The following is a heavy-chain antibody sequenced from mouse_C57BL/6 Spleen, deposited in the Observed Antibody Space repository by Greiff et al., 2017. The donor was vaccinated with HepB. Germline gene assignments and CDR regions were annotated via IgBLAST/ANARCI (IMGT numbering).Heavy chain of an antibody. J-gene: IGHJ3*01. CDR2: INPYNGGT. V-gene: IGHV1-19*01. CDR1: GYTFTDYY. Sequence: EVQLQQSGPVLVKPGASVKMSCKASGYTFTDYYMNWVKQSHGKSLEWIGVINPYNGGTSYNQKFKGKATLTVDKSSSTAYMELNSLTSEDSAVYYCARSGDDGYDKFAYWGQGTLVTVSA. CDR3: ARSGDDGYDKFAY. D-gene: IGHD2-2*01.